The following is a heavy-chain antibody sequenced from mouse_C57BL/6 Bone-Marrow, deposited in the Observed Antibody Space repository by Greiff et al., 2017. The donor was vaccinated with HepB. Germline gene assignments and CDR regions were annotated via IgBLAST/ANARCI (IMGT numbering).Heavy chain of an antibody. J-gene: IGHJ3*01. CDR1: GYTFTSYW. D-gene: IGHD2-4*01. CDR3: ARRGLPAWFAY. Sequence: QVQLKQPGAELVRPGSSVKLSCKASGYTFTSYWMDWVKQRPGQGLEWIGNIYPSDSETHYNQKFKDKATLTVDKSSSTAYMQLSSLTSEDSAVYYCARRGLPAWFAYWGQGTLVTVSA. CDR2: IYPSDSET. V-gene: IGHV1-61*01.